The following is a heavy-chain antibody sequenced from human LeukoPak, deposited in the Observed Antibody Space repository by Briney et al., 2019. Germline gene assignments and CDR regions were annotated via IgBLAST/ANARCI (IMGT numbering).Heavy chain of an antibody. V-gene: IGHV1-8*03. J-gene: IGHJ4*02. D-gene: IGHD2-2*02. CDR2: MNPNSGNT. CDR3: ARDLGYCSSTSCYTGYY. Sequence: ASVKVSCKASGYTFTSYDINWVRQATGQGLEWMGWMNPNSGNTGYAQKFQGRLTITRNTSISTAYMELSSLRSEDTAVYYCARDLGYCSSTSCYTGYYWGQGTLVTVSS. CDR1: GYTFTSYD.